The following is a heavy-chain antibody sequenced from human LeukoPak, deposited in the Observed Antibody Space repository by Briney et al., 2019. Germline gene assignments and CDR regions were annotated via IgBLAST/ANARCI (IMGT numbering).Heavy chain of an antibody. D-gene: IGHD3-22*01. V-gene: IGHV3-30*02. Sequence: GGSLRLSCAASELTFSNFPMHWVRQAPGKGLEWVALIQDDGATTNYADSVRGRFTISRDNSKSTVYLQMNSLKPDDTAVYYCATQSITLVVVISPFDYWGQGTLVTVSS. CDR2: IQDDGATT. CDR1: ELTFSNFP. J-gene: IGHJ4*02. CDR3: ATQSITLVVVISPFDY.